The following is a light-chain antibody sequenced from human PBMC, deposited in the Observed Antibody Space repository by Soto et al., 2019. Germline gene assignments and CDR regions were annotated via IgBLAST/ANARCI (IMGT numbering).Light chain of an antibody. CDR3: QQYSASPRT. CDR2: GAS. V-gene: IGKV3-20*01. J-gene: IGKJ1*01. CDR1: QSVNIY. Sequence: EIVLTQSPATLSLSPAETATLSCRASQSVNIYLAWYQQKPGQAPRILIYGASNRDTGIPDRFSASGTGTDFTLTISRLEPEDFSVYYCQQYSASPRTFGQGTKVDIK.